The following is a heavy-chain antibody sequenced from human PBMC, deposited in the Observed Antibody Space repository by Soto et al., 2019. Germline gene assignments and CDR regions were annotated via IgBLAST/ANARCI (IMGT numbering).Heavy chain of an antibody. Sequence: SVKVSCKASGGTFSSYAISWVRQAPGQGLEWMGGITPIFGTANYAQKFQGRVTITADESTSTAYMELSSLRSEDTAVYYCARDGLGDYYDSSGFRLRGLLYYYGMDVWGQGTTVTVSS. V-gene: IGHV1-69*13. D-gene: IGHD3-22*01. J-gene: IGHJ6*02. CDR1: GGTFSSYA. CDR2: ITPIFGTA. CDR3: ARDGLGDYYDSSGFRLRGLLYYYGMDV.